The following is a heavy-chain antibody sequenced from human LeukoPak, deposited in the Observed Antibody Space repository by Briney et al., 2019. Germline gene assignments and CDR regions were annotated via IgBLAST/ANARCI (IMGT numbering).Heavy chain of an antibody. CDR3: AKDRGDGGWSYFDY. CDR1: GFTFSSYG. V-gene: IGHV3-30*18. Sequence: GGSLRLSCAASGFTFSSYGMHWVRQAPGKGLEWVAVISYDGSNKYYADSVKGRFTISKDKSKNTPYLQMNSLRAEDTAVYYCAKDRGDGGWSYFDYWGQGTLVTVSS. CDR2: ISYDGSNK. J-gene: IGHJ4*02. D-gene: IGHD6-19*01.